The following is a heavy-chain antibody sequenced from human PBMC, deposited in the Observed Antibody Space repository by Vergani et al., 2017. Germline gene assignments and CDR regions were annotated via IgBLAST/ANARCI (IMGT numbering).Heavy chain of an antibody. J-gene: IGHJ6*02. V-gene: IGHV4-59*08. D-gene: IGHD3-22*01. CDR1: GGSISSYY. Sequence: QVQLQESGPGLVKPSETLSLTCTVSGGSISSYYWSWIRQPPGKGLEWIGYIYYSGSTNYNPSLKSRVTISVDTSKNQFSLKLSSVTAADTAVYYCARHVNIGYYTPYGMDVWGQGTTVTVSS. CDR2: IYYSGST. CDR3: ARHVNIGYYTPYGMDV.